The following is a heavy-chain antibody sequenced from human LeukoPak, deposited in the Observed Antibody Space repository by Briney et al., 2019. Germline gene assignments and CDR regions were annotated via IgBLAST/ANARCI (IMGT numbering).Heavy chain of an antibody. J-gene: IGHJ4*02. CDR3: ASGGAKAGPSNDY. CDR1: GYSISSGYY. D-gene: IGHD2-21*01. Sequence: SETLSLTCAVSGYSISSGYYWGWIRQPPGKGLEWIGSIYHSGSTYYNPSLKSRVTISVDTSKNQFSLKLSSVTAADTAVYYCASGGAKAGPSNDYWGQGTLVTVSP. V-gene: IGHV4-38-2*01. CDR2: IYHSGST.